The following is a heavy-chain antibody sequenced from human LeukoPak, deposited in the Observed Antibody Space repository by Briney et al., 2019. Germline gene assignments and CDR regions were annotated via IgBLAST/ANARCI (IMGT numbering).Heavy chain of an antibody. CDR3: ARDQSLMYSGSYHQRFDY. V-gene: IGHV1-3*03. CDR1: GYTFTNYA. J-gene: IGHJ4*02. D-gene: IGHD1-26*01. Sequence: ASVKVSCKASGYTFTNYAMHWVRQAPGQSLEWMGWINTGNSNTKYSQEFQGRVTITRDTSASTAYMELSSLRSEDMAVYYCARDQSLMYSGSYHQRFDYWGQGTLVTVSS. CDR2: INTGNSNT.